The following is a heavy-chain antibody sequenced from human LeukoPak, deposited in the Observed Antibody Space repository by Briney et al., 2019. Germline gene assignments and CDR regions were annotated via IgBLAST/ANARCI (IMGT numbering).Heavy chain of an antibody. V-gene: IGHV3-23*01. D-gene: IGHD2-2*02. Sequence: PGGSLRLSCAASGFTFSSYAMSWVRQAPGKGLEWVSAISGSGGSTYYADSVKGRFAISRDNSKNTLYLQMNSLRAEDTAVYYCAKDLYGVVPAAIIVWGQGTLVTVSS. CDR3: AKDLYGVVPAAIIV. J-gene: IGHJ4*02. CDR1: GFTFSSYA. CDR2: ISGSGGST.